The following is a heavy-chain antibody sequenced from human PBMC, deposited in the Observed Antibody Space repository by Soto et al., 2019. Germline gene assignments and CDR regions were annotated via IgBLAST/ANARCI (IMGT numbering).Heavy chain of an antibody. CDR3: AKKGSGGNWFDT. CDR2: SGSSGAT. V-gene: IGHV3-23*01. CDR1: GFTFSSHA. Sequence: GGSLRLSCAASGFTFSSHAMSWVRQSHGKGPEWVAASGSSGATYFADSVKGRFTISRDNSKNTLFLEMNSLSPEDTGVYFCAKKGSGGNWFDTWGQGTLVTVS. J-gene: IGHJ5*02.